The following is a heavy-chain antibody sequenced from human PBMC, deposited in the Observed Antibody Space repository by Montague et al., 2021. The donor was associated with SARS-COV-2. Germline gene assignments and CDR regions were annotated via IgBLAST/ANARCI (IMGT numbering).Heavy chain of an antibody. CDR2: TYYRSKWDS. V-gene: IGHV6-1*01. Sequence: CAISGDSVSSKSVAWNWIRQFPSRGLEWLGRTYYRSKWDSDYAESVKRRLIITPDTSKNQVSLQLNSVIPEDTAVYFCASSVMTLTGLDAFDIWGQGTMVTVSS. CDR1: GDSVSSKSVA. D-gene: IGHD3-9*01. J-gene: IGHJ3*02. CDR3: ASSVMTLTGLDAFDI.